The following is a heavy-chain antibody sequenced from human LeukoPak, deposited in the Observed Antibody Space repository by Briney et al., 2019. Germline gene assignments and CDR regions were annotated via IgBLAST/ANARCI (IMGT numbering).Heavy chain of an antibody. CDR1: RFTLTGYY. J-gene: IGHJ4*02. CDR3: ARDVGYAYGPAAYYFDF. CDR2: INPNSGGT. Sequence: ASVKVSCKASRFTLTGYYIHWVRQAPEEGLEGMGWINPNSGGTNYAQKFQGRVTMTRDTSISTVYMELSRLRSDDTALYYCARDVGYAYGPAAYYFDFWGQGTVVTVSS. V-gene: IGHV1-2*02. D-gene: IGHD3-10*01.